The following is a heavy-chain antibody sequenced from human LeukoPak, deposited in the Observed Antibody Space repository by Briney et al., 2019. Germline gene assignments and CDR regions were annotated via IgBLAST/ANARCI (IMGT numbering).Heavy chain of an antibody. CDR3: ARSSLSSSWLFDY. J-gene: IGHJ4*02. CDR2: IGSSGNTI. V-gene: IGHV3-11*01. CDR1: GFTFSDYY. D-gene: IGHD6-13*01. Sequence: GGSLRLSCAVSGFTFSDYYMSWIRQAPGKGLEWVSYIGSSGNTIYYADSVKGRFTISRDNAKNSPYLQMNSLRADDTAVYYCARSSLSSSWLFDYWGQGTLVTVSS.